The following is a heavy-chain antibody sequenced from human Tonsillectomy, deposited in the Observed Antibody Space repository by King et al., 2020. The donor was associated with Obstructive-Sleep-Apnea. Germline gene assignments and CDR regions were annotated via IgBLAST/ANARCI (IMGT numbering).Heavy chain of an antibody. J-gene: IGHJ4*02. CDR3: ARGGDYGDYRTAVGADY. V-gene: IGHV4-30-4*07. Sequence: VQLQEAGPGLVKPSQTLSLTCAVSGGSISSGGYSWSWIRQPPGKGLEWIWYIYFSGSTHYNPSLKSRVTISIDPSKNQFSLKLSSVTAADTAVYYCARGGDYGDYRTAVGADYWGQGALVTVSS. CDR1: GGSISSGGYS. D-gene: IGHD4-17*01. CDR2: IYFSGST.